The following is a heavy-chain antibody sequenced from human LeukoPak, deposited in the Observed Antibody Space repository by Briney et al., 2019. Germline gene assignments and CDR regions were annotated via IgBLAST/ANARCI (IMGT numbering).Heavy chain of an antibody. CDR1: GGSIYSGGYY. CDR2: IYYSGST. V-gene: IGHV4-31*03. CDR3: ARRAYGVYSSTWYYFDY. D-gene: IGHD6-13*01. Sequence: SQTLSLTCTVSGGSIYSGGYYWSWIRQHPGKGLEWIGYIYYSGSTDYNPSLKSRVTMSVDTSKNHFSLKLSSVTAADTAVYYCARRAYGVYSSTWYYFDYWGQGTTVTVSS. J-gene: IGHJ4*03.